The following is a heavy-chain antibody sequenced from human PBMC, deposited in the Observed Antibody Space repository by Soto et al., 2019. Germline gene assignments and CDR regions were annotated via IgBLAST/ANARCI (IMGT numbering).Heavy chain of an antibody. Sequence: LXLSCAASGFTISGHLMHWGRQAPRQGLVWVSRISSDGSSIAYADSVKGRFTISRDNAKNTLYLQMNSLRAEDTAMYHCAREVATAALPPSSLMDVCGQRTTVTVPS. CDR3: AREVATAALPPSSLMDV. V-gene: IGHV3-74*01. J-gene: IGHJ6*02. CDR1: GFTISGHL. CDR2: ISSDGSSI. D-gene: IGHD2-2*01.